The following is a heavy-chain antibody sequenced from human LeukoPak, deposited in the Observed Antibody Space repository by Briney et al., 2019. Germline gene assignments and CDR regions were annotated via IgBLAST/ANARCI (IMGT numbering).Heavy chain of an antibody. CDR2: IYCNGGSI. Sequence: RPGGSLRLSCAVSGFSFSDYGVSWVRQAPGKGLEWVSGIYCNGGSIGYADSVKGRFTISRDNAKNSLYLQMNSLRAEDTALYYCARETRPYYSDSSGYIDYWGQGTLVTVSS. D-gene: IGHD3-22*01. V-gene: IGHV3-20*04. J-gene: IGHJ4*02. CDR3: ARETRPYYSDSSGYIDY. CDR1: GFSFSDYG.